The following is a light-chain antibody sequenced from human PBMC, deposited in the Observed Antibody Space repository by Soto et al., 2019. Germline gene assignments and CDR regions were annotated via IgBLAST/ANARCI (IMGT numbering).Light chain of an antibody. J-gene: IGLJ2*01. Sequence: QSALTQPPSVSAAPGQKVTISCSGSSSNIGNNYVSWYQQLPGTAPKLLIYDNNKRPSGIPDRFSGSKSGTSATLGITGLQTGDEADYYCGTWDSSRHVVFGGGTKLTVL. CDR3: GTWDSSRHVV. CDR2: DNN. V-gene: IGLV1-51*01. CDR1: SSNIGNNY.